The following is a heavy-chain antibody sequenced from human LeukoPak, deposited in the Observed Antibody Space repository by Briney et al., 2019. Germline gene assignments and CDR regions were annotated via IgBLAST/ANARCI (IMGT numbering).Heavy chain of an antibody. CDR3: ARDWNYFSC. V-gene: IGHV3-21*01. CDR2: ISSSSGSI. CDR1: GFTFSSYS. D-gene: IGHD1-1*01. J-gene: IGHJ4*02. Sequence: PGGSLRLSCAASGFTFSSYSMNWVRQAPGKGLEWVSSISSSSGSIYYADSVKGRFTISRDNAKNSLYLQMNSLRVEDTAVYYCARDWNYFSCWGQGTLVTVSS.